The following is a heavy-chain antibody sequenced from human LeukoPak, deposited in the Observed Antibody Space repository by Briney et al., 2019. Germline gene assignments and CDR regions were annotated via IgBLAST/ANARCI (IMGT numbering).Heavy chain of an antibody. Sequence: GRSLRLSCAASGFTFSSYAMHWVRQAPGKGLEWVAVISYDGSNKYYADSVKGRFTISRDNSKNTLYLQMNSLRAEDTAVYYCYGDYVDYWGQGTLVTVSS. CDR2: ISYDGSNK. J-gene: IGHJ4*02. CDR1: GFTFSSYA. D-gene: IGHD4-17*01. CDR3: YGDYVDY. V-gene: IGHV3-30*04.